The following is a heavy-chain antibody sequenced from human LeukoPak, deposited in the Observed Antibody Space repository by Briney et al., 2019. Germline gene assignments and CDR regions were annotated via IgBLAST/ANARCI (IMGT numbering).Heavy chain of an antibody. Sequence: ASVKVSCKVSGYTLTELSMHWVRQAPGKGLEWMGGFDPEVGETIYAQKFQGRVTMTEDTSTDTAYMELRSLRSDDTAVYYCARDGSRRADYWGQGTLVTVSS. CDR3: ARDGSRRADY. D-gene: IGHD1-1*01. J-gene: IGHJ4*02. CDR2: FDPEVGET. CDR1: GYTLTELS. V-gene: IGHV1-24*01.